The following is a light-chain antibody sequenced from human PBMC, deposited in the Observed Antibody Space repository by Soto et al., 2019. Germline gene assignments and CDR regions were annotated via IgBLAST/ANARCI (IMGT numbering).Light chain of an antibody. CDR1: SSDVGAYDY. J-gene: IGLJ2*01. CDR2: DVT. V-gene: IGLV2-11*01. CDR3: CSYAGSYTWV. Sequence: QSGLTQPRSVSESPGQSVTISCTGTSSDVGAYDYVSWYQQHPGKAPQLMIYDVTKRPSGVPHRFSGSRSGNTASLTISGLQAEDDADYYCCSYAGSYTWVFGGGTKVTVL.